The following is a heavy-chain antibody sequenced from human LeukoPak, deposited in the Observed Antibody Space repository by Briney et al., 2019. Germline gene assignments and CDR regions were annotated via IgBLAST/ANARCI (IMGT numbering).Heavy chain of an antibody. J-gene: IGHJ4*02. V-gene: IGHV3-48*03. CDR1: GFTFSGYE. Sequence: PGGSLRLSCAAPGFTFSGYEMNWVRQAPGKGLEWVSCISTSGNTIYYADSLKGRFTVSRDNARNSLYLQVNSLRAEDTAVYYCARDGPGYSFDYWGQGTLVTVSS. D-gene: IGHD5-18*01. CDR2: ISTSGNTI. CDR3: ARDGPGYSFDY.